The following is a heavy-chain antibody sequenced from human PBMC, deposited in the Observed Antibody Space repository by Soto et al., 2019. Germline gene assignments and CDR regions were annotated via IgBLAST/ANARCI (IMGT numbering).Heavy chain of an antibody. CDR2: ISHTGSRT. Sequence: SATLSLTCAVSGYSITSGYYWGWIRQSPGKGLEWIGSISHTGSRTYYNPSLESRVTISVDTSRNQFSLKLTSVTAADTSVYSCARATITTRGAGWFDPWGQGTLVTVSS. CDR1: GYSITSGYY. J-gene: IGHJ5*02. D-gene: IGHD4-4*01. CDR3: ARATITTRGAGWFDP. V-gene: IGHV4-38-2*01.